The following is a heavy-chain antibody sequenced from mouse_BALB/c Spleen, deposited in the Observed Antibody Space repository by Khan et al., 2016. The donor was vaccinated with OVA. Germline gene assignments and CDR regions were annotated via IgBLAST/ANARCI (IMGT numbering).Heavy chain of an antibody. CDR1: GFTFSSFG. CDR3: ARGYWAY. D-gene: IGHD2-3*01. J-gene: IGHJ3*01. V-gene: IGHV5-17*02. Sequence: EVQLQESGGGLVQPGGSRKLSCAASGFTFSSFGMHWVRQAPEKGLEWVAYISRGSSTIYYADTVKGRFTISRDNPKNTLFLQMTSLRAEDTAMYDWARGYWAYWGQGTLVTVSA. CDR2: ISRGSSTI.